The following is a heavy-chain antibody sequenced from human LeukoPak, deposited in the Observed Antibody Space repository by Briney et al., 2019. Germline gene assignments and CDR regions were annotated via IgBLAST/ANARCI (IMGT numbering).Heavy chain of an antibody. Sequence: LSLTCAVSGDISSKSAAWYWIRPSPSRGLEWVGRTYYRSEWSSGYAESVKSRLTVSPDTSKNQLSLQLRSVTPEDTAVYYCARSQTGGTFGYWGQGALVTVSS. D-gene: IGHD1-26*01. CDR1: GDISSKSAA. J-gene: IGHJ4*02. CDR2: TYYRSEWSS. V-gene: IGHV6-1*01. CDR3: ARSQTGGTFGY.